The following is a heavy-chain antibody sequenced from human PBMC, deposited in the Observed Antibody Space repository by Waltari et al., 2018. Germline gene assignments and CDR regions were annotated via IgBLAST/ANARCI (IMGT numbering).Heavy chain of an antibody. D-gene: IGHD2-2*01. J-gene: IGHJ5*02. Sequence: EVQLVESGGDLVQSGGSLRLSCAASGFTVSGDSIVWVRQAPGKGLECVSLIYSGGATYYADSVKGRFTISRDNSKNTLYLQMSSLRAEDTAVYYCARGFGTSWSHGPWGQGTLVTVSS. CDR2: IYSGGAT. V-gene: IGHV3-66*01. CDR3: ARGFGTSWSHGP. CDR1: GFTVSGDS.